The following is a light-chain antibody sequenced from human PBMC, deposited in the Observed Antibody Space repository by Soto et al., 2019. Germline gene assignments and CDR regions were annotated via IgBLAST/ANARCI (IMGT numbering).Light chain of an antibody. CDR3: QQYDSSPYT. Sequence: EIVLTQSPGTLSLSPGERATLSCRASQSVRNSYLAWYQQKPGQAPRLLIYCASGRATGIPDRFSGSGSGTDFTLTISSLEPEDFAVYYCQQYDSSPYTFGQGTKLEI. J-gene: IGKJ2*01. CDR2: CAS. CDR1: QSVRNSY. V-gene: IGKV3-20*01.